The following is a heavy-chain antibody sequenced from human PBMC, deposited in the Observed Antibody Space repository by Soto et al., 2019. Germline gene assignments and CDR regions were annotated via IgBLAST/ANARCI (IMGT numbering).Heavy chain of an antibody. V-gene: IGHV1-18*04. CDR2: ISTFNGNA. J-gene: IGHJ4*02. CDR1: GYTFSSNG. Sequence: QVQLVQSGAEVKKPGASVKVSCKASGYTFSSNGVSWVRQAPGQGLEWMGWISTFNGNAHYAQKFQGRVTMTTDTSTNTAYLELPSLSSDDTAVYYRARLHGYSSGWYDYWGQGTLVTVSS. D-gene: IGHD6-19*01. CDR3: ARLHGYSSGWYDY.